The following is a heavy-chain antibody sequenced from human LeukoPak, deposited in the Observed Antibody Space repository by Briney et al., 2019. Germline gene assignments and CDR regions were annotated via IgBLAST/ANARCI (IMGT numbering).Heavy chain of an antibody. CDR2: ISGSGGST. V-gene: IGHV3-23*01. J-gene: IGHJ5*02. CDR1: GFTFSSYA. CDR3: AKTTPFYCSSTSCHVGWFDP. Sequence: GGSLRLSCAASGFTFSSYAMSWVRQAPGKGLEWVSAISGSGGSTYYADSVKGRFTISRDNSKNTLYLQMNSLRAEDTAVYYCAKTTPFYCSSTSCHVGWFDPWGQGTLVIVSS. D-gene: IGHD2-2*01.